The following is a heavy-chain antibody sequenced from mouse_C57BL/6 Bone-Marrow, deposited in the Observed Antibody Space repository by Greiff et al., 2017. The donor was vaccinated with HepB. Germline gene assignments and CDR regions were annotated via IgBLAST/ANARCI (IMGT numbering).Heavy chain of an antibody. CDR3: ARDNGSSV. CDR1: GFTFSSYA. J-gene: IGHJ1*03. V-gene: IGHV5-4*01. Sequence: DVHLVESGGGLVKPGGSLKLSCAASGFTFSSYAMSWVRQTPEKRLEWVATISDGGSYTYYPDNVKGRFTISRDNAKNNLYLQMSHLKSEDTAMYYCARDNGSSVWGTGTTVTVSS. D-gene: IGHD1-1*01. CDR2: ISDGGSYT.